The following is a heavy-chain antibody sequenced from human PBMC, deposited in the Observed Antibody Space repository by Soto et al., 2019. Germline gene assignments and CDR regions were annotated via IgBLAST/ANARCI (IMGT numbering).Heavy chain of an antibody. CDR2: ISASGGTA. J-gene: IGHJ5*01. Sequence: EVQLLESGGGLIQPGGSLRLSCAASGFMFSSYAMSWVRQAPGKGLEWVSSISASGGTANLADSVEGRCTISRDNSKNKLYLQMNRLRAEDTAVYYCAKLTYPSDSTGYYYERVSGWIDSWGQGTLVTVSS. CDR3: AKLTYPSDSTGYYYERVSGWIDS. CDR1: GFMFSSYA. V-gene: IGHV3-23*01. D-gene: IGHD3-22*01.